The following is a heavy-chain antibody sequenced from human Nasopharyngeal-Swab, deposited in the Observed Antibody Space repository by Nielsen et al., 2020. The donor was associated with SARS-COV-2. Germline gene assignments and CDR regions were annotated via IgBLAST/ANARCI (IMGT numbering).Heavy chain of an antibody. Sequence: VRQAPGKGLEWASSISSSSYIYYADSVKGRFTISRDNAKNSLYLQMNSLRAEDTAVYYCARDSDYYDGVALLWYFDYWGQGTLVTVSS. V-gene: IGHV3-69-1*01. D-gene: IGHD3-22*01. J-gene: IGHJ4*02. CDR3: ARDSDYYDGVALLWYFDY. CDR2: ISSSSYI.